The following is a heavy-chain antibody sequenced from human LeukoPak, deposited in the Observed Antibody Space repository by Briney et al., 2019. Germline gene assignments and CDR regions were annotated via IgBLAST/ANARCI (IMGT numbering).Heavy chain of an antibody. V-gene: IGHV3-33*08. D-gene: IGHD3-16*01. CDR1: GFTFSDAW. Sequence: GGSLRLSCAASGFTFSDAWMSWVRQAPGKGLEWVAVIWYDGSNKYYADSVKGRFTISRDNSKNTLYLQMNSLRAEDTAVYYCARTRPLGYYYYGMDVWGQGTTVTVSS. CDR3: ARTRPLGYYYYGMDV. CDR2: IWYDGSNK. J-gene: IGHJ6*02.